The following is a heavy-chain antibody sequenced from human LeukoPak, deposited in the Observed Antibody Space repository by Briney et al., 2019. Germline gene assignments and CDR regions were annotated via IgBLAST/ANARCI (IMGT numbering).Heavy chain of an antibody. CDR3: AKDQEGFDY. V-gene: IGHV3-23*01. J-gene: IGHJ4*02. Sequence: GGSLRLSCAASGFTCATYSMYWVRQAPGKGLEWVSAISGSGGSTYYADSVKGRFTTSRDNSKNTLYLQMNSLRAEDTAVYYCAKDQEGFDYWGQGTLVTVSS. CDR1: GFTCATYS. CDR2: ISGSGGST.